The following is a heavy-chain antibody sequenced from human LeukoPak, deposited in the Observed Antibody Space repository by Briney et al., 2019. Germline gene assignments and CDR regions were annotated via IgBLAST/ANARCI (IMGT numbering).Heavy chain of an antibody. D-gene: IGHD2-21*02. V-gene: IGHV3-74*01. CDR1: GFTFISYG. CDR3: ARELPREVTLDY. CDR2: MNTDGSST. Sequence: PGGSLRLSCAVSGFTFISYGMQWVRQAPGNGLAWVSRMNTDGSSTTYADSVKGRFTISRDNAKNTLCLEMNSLRAEDTAVYYCARELPREVTLDYWGQGTLVTVSS. J-gene: IGHJ4*01.